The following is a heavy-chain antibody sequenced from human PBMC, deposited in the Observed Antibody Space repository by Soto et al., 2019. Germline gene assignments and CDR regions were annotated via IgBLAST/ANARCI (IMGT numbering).Heavy chain of an antibody. J-gene: IGHJ4*02. CDR1: GFTFSSYA. CDR3: ASWTEYYFDY. V-gene: IGHV3-30*14. D-gene: IGHD3-10*01. Sequence: GGSLRLSCAASGFTFSSYAMHWVRQAPGKGLEWVAVISYDGSNKYYADSVKGRFTISRDNSKNTLYLQMNSLRAEDTAVYYCASWTEYYFDYWGQGTLVTVSS. CDR2: ISYDGSNK.